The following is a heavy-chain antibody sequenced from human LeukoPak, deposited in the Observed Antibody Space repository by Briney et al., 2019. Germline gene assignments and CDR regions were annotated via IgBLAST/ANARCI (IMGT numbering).Heavy chain of an antibody. D-gene: IGHD3-10*01. V-gene: IGHV4-31*03. CDR2: IHYSGST. J-gene: IGHJ6*03. CDR1: GASISSGDYY. CDR3: ARGNRDYQYSMDV. Sequence: SETLSLTCTVSGASISSGDYYWPWIRQHPGKGLEWIGNIHYSGSTYYNPSLKSRLNISVDTSKNQFSLKLSSGTAADTAVYYCARGNRDYQYSMDVWGKGTPVTVSS.